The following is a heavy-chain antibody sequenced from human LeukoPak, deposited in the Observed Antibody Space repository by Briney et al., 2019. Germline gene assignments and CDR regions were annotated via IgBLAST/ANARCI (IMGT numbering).Heavy chain of an antibody. CDR2: ISYDGSNK. Sequence: GRSLRLSCAASGFTFSSYGMPWVRQAPGKGLEWVAVISYDGSNKYYADSVKGRFTISRDNSKNTLYLQMNSLRAEDTAVYYCAKDPITMIEAYYFDYWGQGTLVTVSS. V-gene: IGHV3-30*18. CDR1: GFTFSSYG. J-gene: IGHJ4*02. D-gene: IGHD3-22*01. CDR3: AKDPITMIEAYYFDY.